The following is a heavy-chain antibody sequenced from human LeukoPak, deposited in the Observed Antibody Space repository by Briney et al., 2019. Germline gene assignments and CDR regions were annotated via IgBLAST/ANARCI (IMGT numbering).Heavy chain of an antibody. V-gene: IGHV3-30*03. CDR2: ISSDGNDK. Sequence: GGSLRLSCAASGVTFSSYGMHWVRQAPGKGLEWVALISSDGNDKLYGDTVKGRFTISRDDSKSTLYLQMNSLRAEDTAVYYCTTKVIRGNSGDDYDDWGQGTLVTVSS. CDR1: GVTFSSYG. J-gene: IGHJ4*02. CDR3: TTKVIRGNSGDDYDD. D-gene: IGHD5-12*01.